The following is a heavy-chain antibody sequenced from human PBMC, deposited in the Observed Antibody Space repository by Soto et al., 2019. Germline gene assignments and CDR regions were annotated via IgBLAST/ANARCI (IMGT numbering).Heavy chain of an antibody. Sequence: EVQLVETGGGLIQPGGSLRLSCAASGFTVSSNYMSWVRQAPGKGLEWVSVIYSGGSTYYADSVKGRFTISRDNSKNTLYLQMNSLRAEDTAVDYCARGPVYDSSGYFDYWGQGTLVTVSS. CDR1: GFTVSSNY. D-gene: IGHD3-22*01. CDR2: IYSGGST. V-gene: IGHV3-53*02. CDR3: ARGPVYDSSGYFDY. J-gene: IGHJ4*02.